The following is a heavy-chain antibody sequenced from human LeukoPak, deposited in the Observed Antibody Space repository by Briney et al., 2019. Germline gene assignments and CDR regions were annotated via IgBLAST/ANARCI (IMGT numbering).Heavy chain of an antibody. Sequence: PSETLSLTCAVYGGSFSGYYWSWIRLPPGKGLEWIGEINHSGSTNYNPSLKSRVTISVDTSKNQFSLKLSSVTAADTAVYYCARGGRYQLLYYFDYWGQGTLVTVSS. D-gene: IGHD2-2*01. J-gene: IGHJ4*02. CDR1: GGSFSGYY. V-gene: IGHV4-34*01. CDR3: ARGGRYQLLYYFDY. CDR2: INHSGST.